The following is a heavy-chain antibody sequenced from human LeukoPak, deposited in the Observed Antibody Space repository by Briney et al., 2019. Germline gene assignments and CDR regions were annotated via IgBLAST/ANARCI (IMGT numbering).Heavy chain of an antibody. J-gene: IGHJ6*02. Sequence: ASVKVSCKASGYTFTSYGISWVRHAPGQGLEWMGWISAYNGNTNYAQKLQGRVTMTTDTSTSTAYMELRSLRSDDTAVYYCARVLGYCSSTSCYPYYYYGMDVWGQVTTVTVSS. CDR1: GYTFTSYG. CDR2: ISAYNGNT. V-gene: IGHV1-18*01. D-gene: IGHD2-2*01. CDR3: ARVLGYCSSTSCYPYYYYGMDV.